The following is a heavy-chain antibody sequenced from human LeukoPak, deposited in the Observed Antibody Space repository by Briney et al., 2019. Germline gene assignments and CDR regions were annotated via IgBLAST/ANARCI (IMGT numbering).Heavy chain of an antibody. Sequence: SVKVSCKASGGTFSSYAISWVRQAPGQGLEWMGGIIPIFGTANYAQKFQGRVTITADESTSTAYMELSSLRSEDTAVYYCARVGSSSWYPYYYYYMDVWGKGTTVNVSS. D-gene: IGHD6-13*01. CDR1: GGTFSSYA. CDR2: IIPIFGTA. V-gene: IGHV1-69*01. J-gene: IGHJ6*03. CDR3: ARVGSSSWYPYYYYYMDV.